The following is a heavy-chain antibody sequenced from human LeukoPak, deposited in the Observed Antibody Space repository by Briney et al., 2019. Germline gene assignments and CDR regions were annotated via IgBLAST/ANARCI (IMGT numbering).Heavy chain of an antibody. CDR3: AREAGPYTGFDY. CDR2: ISSSSSYI. J-gene: IGHJ4*02. CDR1: GFTFSSYS. V-gene: IGHV3-21*01. D-gene: IGHD3-16*01. Sequence: GGSLRLXCAASGFTFSSYSMNWVRQAPGKGLEWVSSISSSSSYIYYADSVKGRFTISRDNAKSSLYLQMNSLRAEDTAVYYCAREAGPYTGFDYWGQGTLVTVSS.